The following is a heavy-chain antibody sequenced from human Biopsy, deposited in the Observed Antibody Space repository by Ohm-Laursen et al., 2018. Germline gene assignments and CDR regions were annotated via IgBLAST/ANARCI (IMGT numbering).Heavy chain of an antibody. CDR1: GDSISNSY. V-gene: IGHV4-4*07. J-gene: IGHJ4*02. D-gene: IGHD5-18*01. Sequence: TLSLTCFVSGDSISNSYWTWIRQPAGKGLEWIGRFYSSGSSSYNPSLKSRVTMSIDASMNQFSLKLTPVTAADTAVYYCAKARTLDTAIDFDYWGQGTLVTVSS. CDR2: FYSSGSS. CDR3: AKARTLDTAIDFDY.